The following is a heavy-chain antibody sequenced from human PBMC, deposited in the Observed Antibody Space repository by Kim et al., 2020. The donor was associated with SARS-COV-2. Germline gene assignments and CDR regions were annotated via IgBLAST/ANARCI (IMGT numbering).Heavy chain of an antibody. D-gene: IGHD4-17*01. CDR3: TTADPHYGDYYYYGMDV. Sequence: GGSLRLSCAASGFTFSNAWMSWVRQAPGKGLEWVGRIKSKTDGGTTDYAAPVKGRFTISRDDSKNTLYLQMNSLKTADTAVYYCTTADPHYGDYYYYGMDVWGQGTTVTVSS. CDR2: IKSKTDGGTT. V-gene: IGHV3-15*01. J-gene: IGHJ6*02. CDR1: GFTFSNAW.